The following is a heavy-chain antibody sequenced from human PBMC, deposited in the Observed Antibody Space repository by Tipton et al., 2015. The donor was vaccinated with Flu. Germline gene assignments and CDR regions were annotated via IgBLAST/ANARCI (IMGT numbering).Heavy chain of an antibody. D-gene: IGHD4-23*01. CDR2: IYTDDST. CDR3: VSGTAANSADN. CDR1: GFTIRNTF. V-gene: IGHV3-53*01. J-gene: IGHJ4*02. Sequence: GSLRLSCAASGFTIRNTFMSWVRQAPGKGLKWVSIIYTDDSTYYADSVKGRFTISRDTSKNTVYLQMNSLTVDDTALYYCVSGTAANSADNWGQGTLVTVSS.